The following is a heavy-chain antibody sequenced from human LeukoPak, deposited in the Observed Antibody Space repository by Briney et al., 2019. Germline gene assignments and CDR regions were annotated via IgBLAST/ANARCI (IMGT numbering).Heavy chain of an antibody. D-gene: IGHD5-18*01. CDR2: INPSGGST. Sequence: ASVKVSCKASGYTFTSYYMHWVRQAPGQGLEWMGIINPSGGSTSYAQKLQGRVTMTTDTSTSTAYMELRSLRSDDTAVYYCARGSYGFLYYYYGMDVWGQGTTVTVSS. V-gene: IGHV1-46*01. CDR3: ARGSYGFLYYYYGMDV. J-gene: IGHJ6*02. CDR1: GYTFTSYY.